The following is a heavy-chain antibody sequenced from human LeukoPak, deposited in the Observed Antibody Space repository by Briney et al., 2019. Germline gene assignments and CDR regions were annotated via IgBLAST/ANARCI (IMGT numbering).Heavy chain of an antibody. CDR2: IYHSGST. Sequence: PSETLSLTCTVSGYSISSGYYWGWIRQPPGKGLEWIGSIYHSGSTYYNPSLKSRVTISVDTSKNQFSLKLSSVTAADTAVYYCARVSDSSGYYWRFYYYYYMDVWGKGTTVTVSS. CDR1: GYSISSGYY. D-gene: IGHD3-22*01. J-gene: IGHJ6*03. V-gene: IGHV4-38-2*02. CDR3: ARVSDSSGYYWRFYYYYYMDV.